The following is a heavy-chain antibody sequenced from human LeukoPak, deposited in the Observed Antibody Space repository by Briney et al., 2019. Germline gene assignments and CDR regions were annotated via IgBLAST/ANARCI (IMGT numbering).Heavy chain of an antibody. V-gene: IGHV1-46*01. J-gene: IGHJ5*02. CDR1: GFPFTSYF. D-gene: IGHD3-10*01. CDR2: INPRGDST. Sequence: ASVKVSCKASGFPFTSYFLHWVRQAPGQGLAWMGVINPRGDSTNYAQRFQGRVTMTRDTSTSTVYMELSSLRSEDTAVYYCARDTSNYNSWWLDPWGQGTLVTVPS. CDR3: ARDTSNYNSWWLDP.